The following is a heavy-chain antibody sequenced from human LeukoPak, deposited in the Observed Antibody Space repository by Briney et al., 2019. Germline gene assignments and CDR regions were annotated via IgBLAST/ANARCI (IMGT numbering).Heavy chain of an antibody. CDR2: IYTSGST. CDR3: ARAGYSSSSEY. D-gene: IGHD6-13*01. Sequence: PSETLSLTCTVSGGSISSGSYYWSWIRQPAGKGLEWIGRIYTSGSTNYNPSLKSRVTISVDTSKNQFSLKLSSVTAADTAVYYCARAGYSSSSEYWGQGTLVTVSS. CDR1: GGSISSGSYY. V-gene: IGHV4-61*02. J-gene: IGHJ4*02.